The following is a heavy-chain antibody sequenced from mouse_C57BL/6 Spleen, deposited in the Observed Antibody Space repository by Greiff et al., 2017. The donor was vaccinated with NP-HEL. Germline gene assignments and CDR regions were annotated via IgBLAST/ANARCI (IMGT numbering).Heavy chain of an antibody. CDR3: ARKKGYYYFDY. CDR2: INPNNGGT. J-gene: IGHJ2*01. CDR1: GYTFTDYN. Sequence: EVQLQQSGPELVKPGASVKIPCKASGYTFTDYNMDWVKQSHGKSLEWIGDINPNNGGTIYNQKFKGKATLTVDKSSSTAYMELRSLTSEDTAVYYCARKKGYYYFDYWSQGTTLTVSS. V-gene: IGHV1-18*01. D-gene: IGHD2-14*01.